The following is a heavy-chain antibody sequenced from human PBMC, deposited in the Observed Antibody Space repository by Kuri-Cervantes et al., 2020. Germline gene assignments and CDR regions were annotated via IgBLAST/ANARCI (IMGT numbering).Heavy chain of an antibody. V-gene: IGHV3-48*03. CDR3: ARVGINDYDDGGYFDL. CDR1: GFTFSSYE. D-gene: IGHD4-17*01. J-gene: IGHJ2*01. Sequence: GESLKISCAASGFTFSSYEMNWVRQAPGKGLEWVSYISSSGSTIYYADSVKGRFTISRDNAKNSLYLQMNSLRAEDTAVYYCARVGINDYDDGGYFDLWGRGTLVTVSS. CDR2: ISSSGSTI.